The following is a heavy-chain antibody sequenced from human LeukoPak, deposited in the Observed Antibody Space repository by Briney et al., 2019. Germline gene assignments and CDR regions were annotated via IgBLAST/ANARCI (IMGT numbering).Heavy chain of an antibody. CDR2: VSIGGSFI. J-gene: IGHJ2*01. D-gene: IGHD4-17*01. CDR3: ARNKINTVTTGWYFDL. CDR1: GFTFSSYG. Sequence: GGSLRLSRAASGFTFSSYGMNWVRQDPGKGLEWVSFVSIGGSFIYYADSVKGRFTISRDDAKNSLYLQMNSLTAEDTAEYYCARNKINTVTTGWYFDLWGRGTLVSVSS. V-gene: IGHV3-21*01.